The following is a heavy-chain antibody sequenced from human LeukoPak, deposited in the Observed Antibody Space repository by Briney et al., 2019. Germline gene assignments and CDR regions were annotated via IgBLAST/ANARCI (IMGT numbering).Heavy chain of an antibody. J-gene: IGHJ5*02. D-gene: IGHD3-22*01. CDR1: GGSISSGDYY. Sequence: SQTLSLTCTVSGGSISSGDYYWSWIRQPPGKGLEWIGYIYYSGSTYYNPSLKSRVTISVDTSKNQFSLKLSSVTAADTAVYYCAGVSDYYDGSGYQRATSDWFDPWGQGTLVTVSS. CDR3: AGVSDYYDGSGYQRATSDWFDP. CDR2: IYYSGST. V-gene: IGHV4-30-4*08.